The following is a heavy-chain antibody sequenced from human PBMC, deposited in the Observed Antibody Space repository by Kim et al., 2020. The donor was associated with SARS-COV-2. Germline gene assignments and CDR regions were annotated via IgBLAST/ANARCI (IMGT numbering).Heavy chain of an antibody. CDR3: ARGGPAAGTGWFDP. V-gene: IGHV4-59*01. Sequence: SETLSLTCTVSGGSISSYYWSWIRQPPGKGLEWIGYIYYSGSTNYNPSLKSRVTISVDTSKNQFSLKLSSVTAADTAVYYCARGGPAAGTGWFDPWGQGTLVTVSS. D-gene: IGHD6-13*01. CDR2: IYYSGST. J-gene: IGHJ5*02. CDR1: GGSISSYY.